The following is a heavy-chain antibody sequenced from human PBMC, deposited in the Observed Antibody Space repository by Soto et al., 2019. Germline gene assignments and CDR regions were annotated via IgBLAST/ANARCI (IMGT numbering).Heavy chain of an antibody. CDR2: INPSSTYT. V-gene: IGHV3-11*05. D-gene: IGHD3-10*01. Sequence: QVQLVESGGGLVNPGGSLRLSCATSGFTFSDYHMSWIRQAPGKGLEWVSYINPSSTYTAYTESLRGRFTISRDNAKNEVYLQMNSRRAEDTAVYYCARGGPMLRGVTDEDYWGQGTLVTVSS. J-gene: IGHJ4*02. CDR3: ARGGPMLRGVTDEDY. CDR1: GFTFSDYH.